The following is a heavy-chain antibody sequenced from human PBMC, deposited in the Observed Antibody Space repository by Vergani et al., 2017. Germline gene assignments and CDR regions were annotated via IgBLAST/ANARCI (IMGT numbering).Heavy chain of an antibody. D-gene: IGHD2-2*02. CDR1: GYTFTGYY. Sequence: QVQLVQSGAEVKKPGASVKVSCKASGYTFTGYYMHWVRQAPGQGLEWMGWINPNSGGTNYAQKFQGRVTMTSDTSISTAYMELCRLRSDDTAVYYCSRSCSSTSCYRFDYWGQGTLVTVSS. CDR2: INPNSGGT. CDR3: SRSCSSTSCYRFDY. J-gene: IGHJ4*02. V-gene: IGHV1-2*02.